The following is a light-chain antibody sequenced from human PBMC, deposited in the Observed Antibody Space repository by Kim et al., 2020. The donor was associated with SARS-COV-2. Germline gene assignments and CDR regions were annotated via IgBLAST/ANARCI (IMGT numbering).Light chain of an antibody. CDR1: GSILGTDYD. Sequence: QSVLTQPPSVSGAPGQGVTISCTASGSILGTDYDFHWYQQLAGTAPKLLIYGSTNRLPGVPGRFSGSKSGTSASLAITGLQAEDEGDYYCQSFDSSRSAYIFGTGTKVTVL. V-gene: IGLV1-40*01. CDR2: GST. J-gene: IGLJ1*01. CDR3: QSFDSSRSAYI.